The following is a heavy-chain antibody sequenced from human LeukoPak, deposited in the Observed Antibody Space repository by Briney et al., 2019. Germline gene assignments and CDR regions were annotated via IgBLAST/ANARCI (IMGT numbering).Heavy chain of an antibody. CDR1: GFTFSSYS. V-gene: IGHV3-21*01. D-gene: IGHD6-13*01. Sequence: GGSLRLSCAASGFTFSSYSMNWVRQAPGKGLEWVSSISSSSSYIYYADSVKGRFTISRDNAKNSLYLQMNSLRAEDTAVYYCASHGAAATDYWGQGTLVTVSS. CDR3: ASHGAAATDY. CDR2: ISSSSSYI. J-gene: IGHJ4*02.